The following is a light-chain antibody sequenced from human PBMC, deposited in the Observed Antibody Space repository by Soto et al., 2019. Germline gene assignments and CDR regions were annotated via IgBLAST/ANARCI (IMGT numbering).Light chain of an antibody. V-gene: IGLV1-44*01. CDR2: NNN. CDR3: AAWDDSLNGPHV. Sequence: QSVLTQPPSASGTPGQRVTISCSGSSSNIGSNTVNWYQQLPGTSPKLLIYNNNQRPSGVPDRFSGPKSGTSASLAISGLQSEDEADYYCAAWDDSLNGPHVFGTGTKLTVL. J-gene: IGLJ1*01. CDR1: SSNIGSNT.